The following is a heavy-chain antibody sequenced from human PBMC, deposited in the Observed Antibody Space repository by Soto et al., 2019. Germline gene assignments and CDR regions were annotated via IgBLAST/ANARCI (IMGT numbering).Heavy chain of an antibody. CDR3: ARGPRYCSGGSCYIPFDN. J-gene: IGHJ4*02. V-gene: IGHV1-8*01. CDR1: GYTFTSYD. Sequence: ASLKVSCKASGYTFTSYDINWVRQATGQGLEWMGWMNPNSGNTGYAQKFQGRVTMTRNTSISTAYMELSSLRSEDTAVYYCARGPRYCSGGSCYIPFDNWGQGTLVNVSS. D-gene: IGHD2-15*01. CDR2: MNPNSGNT.